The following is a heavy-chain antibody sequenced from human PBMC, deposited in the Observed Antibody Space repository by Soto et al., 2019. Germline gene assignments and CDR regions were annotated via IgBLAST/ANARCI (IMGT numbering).Heavy chain of an antibody. CDR3: AKGSASARPYYFDC. CDR1: GFTFTSSA. J-gene: IGHJ4*02. CDR2: ISGGGGST. Sequence: EVRLLESGGDLVQPGGSLRLSCAASGFTFTSSAMSWVRQAPGKGLEWVSAISGGGGSTWDADSVKGRFTISRDNSENTLYLQMSSLRAEDTALYYCAKGSASARPYYFDCWGQGTLVTVSS. D-gene: IGHD6-6*01. V-gene: IGHV3-23*01.